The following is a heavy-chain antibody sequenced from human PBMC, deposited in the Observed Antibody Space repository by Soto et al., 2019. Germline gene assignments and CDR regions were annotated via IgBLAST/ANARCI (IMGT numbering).Heavy chain of an antibody. Sequence: GTVLLPCLASGCTFSSFHMHCVPQAPGKGLEWVALISYQGSVKYYADSVKGRFTISRDNSKNTLPLQMNSLTTEDTAVYYCAKAEMYCSSVTCCPGSWGPGTLVILYS. J-gene: IGHJ5*02. CDR3: AKAEMYCSSVTCCPGS. CDR2: ISYQGSVK. D-gene: IGHD2-8*02. V-gene: IGHV3-30*18. CDR1: GCTFSSFH.